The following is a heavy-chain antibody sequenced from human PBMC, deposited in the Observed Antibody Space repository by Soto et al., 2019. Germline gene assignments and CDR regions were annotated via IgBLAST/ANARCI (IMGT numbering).Heavy chain of an antibody. D-gene: IGHD3-10*01. CDR1: GYMFTSYG. CDR3: ARFNGSGTNYYMDV. J-gene: IGHJ6*03. V-gene: IGHV1-18*01. CDR2: ISVNNGNT. Sequence: QVQLVQSGAELKKPGASAKVSCKASGYMFTSYGISWVRQAPGQGLEWMAWISVNNGNTNYAQKFPGRGTMTTDTSTNTAHMELRSLRYDDTAVYYCARFNGSGTNYYMDVWGKGTTVIVSS.